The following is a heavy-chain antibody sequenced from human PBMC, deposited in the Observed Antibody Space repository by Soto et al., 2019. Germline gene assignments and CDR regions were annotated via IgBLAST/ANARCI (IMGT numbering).Heavy chain of an antibody. D-gene: IGHD2-2*02. CDR1: GFTFSDYY. Sequence: PGGSLRLSCAASGFTFSDYYMSWIRQAPGKGLEWVSYISSSSSYTNYADSVKGRFTISRDNAKNSLYLQMNSLRAEDTAVYYCAGDRESYCSSTSCYTNYYYGMDVWGQGTTVTVSS. V-gene: IGHV3-11*06. CDR2: ISSSSSYT. J-gene: IGHJ6*02. CDR3: AGDRESYCSSTSCYTNYYYGMDV.